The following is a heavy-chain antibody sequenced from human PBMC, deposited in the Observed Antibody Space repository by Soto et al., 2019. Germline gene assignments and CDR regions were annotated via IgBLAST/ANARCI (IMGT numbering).Heavy chain of an antibody. CDR2: IYYSGST. J-gene: IGHJ4*02. D-gene: IGHD6-13*01. V-gene: IGHV4-59*06. Sequence: SETLSLTCTVSGGSISSYYWSWIRQPPGKGLEWIGYIYYSGSTYYNPSLKSRVTISVDTSKNQFSLKLSSVTAADTAVYYCAGESSSWNNYWGQGTLVTVSS. CDR1: GGSISSYY. CDR3: AGESSSWNNY.